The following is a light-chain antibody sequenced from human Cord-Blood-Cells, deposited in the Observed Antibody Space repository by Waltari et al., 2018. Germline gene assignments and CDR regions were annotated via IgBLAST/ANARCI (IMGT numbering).Light chain of an antibody. V-gene: IGKV1-39*01. Sequence: DIQLNQSPSSPSGSVGDRVTVTCRASQSISSYLNWYQQKPGKAPMLLIYAASSLQSGVPSRFSGSGSGTDFTLTISSLQPEDFATYYCQQSYSTLPYTFGQGTKLEIK. CDR1: QSISSY. CDR3: QQSYSTLPYT. CDR2: AAS. J-gene: IGKJ2*01.